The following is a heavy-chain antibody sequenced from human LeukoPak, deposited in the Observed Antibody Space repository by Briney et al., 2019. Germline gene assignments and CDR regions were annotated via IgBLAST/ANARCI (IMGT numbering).Heavy chain of an antibody. CDR2: ISAGGGTI. D-gene: IGHD2-15*01. CDR3: AKAPVTTCSGAYCYPFDY. CDR1: GFTFSSYA. J-gene: IGHJ4*02. Sequence: GGSLRLSCAASGFTFSSYAMSWVRQAPGKGLEWVSFISAGGGTIYYADSVKGRFTISRDNSKNTLYLQMNSLRAEDAAVYYCAKAPVTTCSGAYCYPFDYWGQGTLVTVSS. V-gene: IGHV3-23*01.